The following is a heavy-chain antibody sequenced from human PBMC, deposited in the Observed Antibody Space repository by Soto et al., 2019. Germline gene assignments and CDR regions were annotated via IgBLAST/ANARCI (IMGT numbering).Heavy chain of an antibody. Sequence: AGGSLRLSCTASGFTFGDYAMSWVRQAPGKGLEWVGFIRSKAYGGTTEYAASVKGRFTISRDDSKSIAYLQMNSLKTEDTAVYYCTTYCSGGSCYYYGMDVWGQGTTVTVSS. CDR1: GFTFGDYA. CDR2: IRSKAYGGTT. V-gene: IGHV3-49*04. D-gene: IGHD2-15*01. CDR3: TTYCSGGSCYYYGMDV. J-gene: IGHJ6*02.